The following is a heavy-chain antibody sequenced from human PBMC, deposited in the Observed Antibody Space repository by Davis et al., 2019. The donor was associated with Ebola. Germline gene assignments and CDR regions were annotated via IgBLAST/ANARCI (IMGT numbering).Heavy chain of an antibody. D-gene: IGHD6-19*01. CDR2: IYDSGST. CDR1: GGSISSSGYF. CDR3: ARHLSQWLVQVPFDF. J-gene: IGHJ4*02. V-gene: IGHV4-39*01. Sequence: MPSETLSLTCTVSGGSISSSGYFWGWIRQSPGKGLEWIGSIYDSGSTHFNPTLESRVTLSVDTSKNQFSLNLSSVTAADTAIYYCARHLSQWLVQVPFDFWGQGTLVAVSS.